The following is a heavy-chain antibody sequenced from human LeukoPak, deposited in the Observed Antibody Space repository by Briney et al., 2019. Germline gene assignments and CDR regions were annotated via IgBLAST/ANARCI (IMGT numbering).Heavy chain of an antibody. J-gene: IGHJ4*02. CDR2: ISGSGGST. CDR3: AKRKVRDSSGYYAVYYFDY. D-gene: IGHD3-22*01. V-gene: IGHV3-23*01. CDR1: GFTFSSYA. Sequence: GGSLRLSCAASGFTFSSYAMSWVRQAPGKGLEWVSAISGSGGSTHYADSVKGRFTISRDNSKNTLYLQMNSLRAEDTAVYYCAKRKVRDSSGYYAVYYFDYWGQGTLVTVSS.